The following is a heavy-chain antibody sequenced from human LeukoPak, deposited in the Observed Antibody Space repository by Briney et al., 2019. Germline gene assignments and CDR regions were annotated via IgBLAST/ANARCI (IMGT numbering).Heavy chain of an antibody. D-gene: IGHD6-13*01. V-gene: IGHV4-39*01. J-gene: IGHJ5*02. CDR1: GGSISSSSYY. Sequence: SETLSLTCTVPGGSISSSSYYWGWIRQPPGKGLEWIGSIYYSGSTYYNPSLKSRVTISVDTSKNQFSLKLSSVTAADTAVYYCAMERYSSSWYDNWFDPWGQGTLVTVSS. CDR2: IYYSGST. CDR3: AMERYSSSWYDNWFDP.